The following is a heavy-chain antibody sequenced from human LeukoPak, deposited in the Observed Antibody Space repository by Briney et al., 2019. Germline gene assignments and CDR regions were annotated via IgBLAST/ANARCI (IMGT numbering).Heavy chain of an antibody. V-gene: IGHV3-20*04. CDR3: VREHTYYYDSSGDAFDI. J-gene: IGHJ3*02. CDR2: INWNGGST. Sequence: GGSLTLSCAASGFTFDDYAMSWVRQAPGKGLEWVSGINWNGGSTGYADSVKGRFTISRDNAKNSLYLQMNSLRAEDTALYYCVREHTYYYDSSGDAFDIWGQGTMVTVSS. D-gene: IGHD3-22*01. CDR1: GFTFDDYA.